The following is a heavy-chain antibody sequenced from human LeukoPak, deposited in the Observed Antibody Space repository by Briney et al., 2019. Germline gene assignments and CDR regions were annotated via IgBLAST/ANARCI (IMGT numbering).Heavy chain of an antibody. CDR1: GFTFSTYS. CDR2: ITSSSTTI. J-gene: IGHJ6*04. CDR3: ARRAV. Sequence: PGGSLRLSCAAPGFTFSTYSMNWVRQAPGKGLEWISYITSSSTTIYYADSVRGRFTISRDNANNSLYLQMNSLREEDTAVYYCARRAVWGKGTTVTVSS. V-gene: IGHV3-48*02.